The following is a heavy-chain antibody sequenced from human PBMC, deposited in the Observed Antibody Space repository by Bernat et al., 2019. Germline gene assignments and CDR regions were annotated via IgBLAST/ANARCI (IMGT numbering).Heavy chain of an antibody. Sequence: QVQLVESGGGVVQPGRSLRLSCAASGFTFSSYAMHWVRQAPGKGLEGVAVISYDGSNKYYADSVKGRFTISRDNSKNTLYLQMNSLRGEDTAVYYCARDRWLYYFDYWGQGTLVTVSS. CDR3: ARDRWLYYFDY. V-gene: IGHV3-30-3*01. CDR2: ISYDGSNK. J-gene: IGHJ4*02. CDR1: GFTFSSYA. D-gene: IGHD5-12*01.